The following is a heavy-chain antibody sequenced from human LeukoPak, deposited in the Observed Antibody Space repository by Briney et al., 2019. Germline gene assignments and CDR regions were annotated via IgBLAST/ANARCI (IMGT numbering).Heavy chain of an antibody. V-gene: IGHV3-30*18. CDR1: GFTFSSYG. D-gene: IGHD4-17*01. CDR2: ISYDGSNK. CDR3: AKAATVTIIANWFDP. Sequence: GGSLRLSCAASGFTFSSYGMHWVRQAPGKGLEWVAVISYDGSNKYYADSVKGRFTISRDNSKNTLYLQMNSLRAEDTAVYYCAKAATVTIIANWFDPWGQGTLVTVSS. J-gene: IGHJ5*02.